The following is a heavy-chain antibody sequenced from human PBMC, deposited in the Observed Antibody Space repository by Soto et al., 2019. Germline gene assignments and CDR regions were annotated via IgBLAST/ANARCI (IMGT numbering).Heavy chain of an antibody. CDR2: IIPIFGTA. V-gene: IGHV1-69*13. Sequence: ASVRVSCKASGGTFSSYAISWVRQAPGQGLEWMGGIIPIFGTANYAQKFQGRVTITADESTSTAYMELSSLRSEDTAVYYCARDRSGGWEPYYYYGMDVRGQGTTVTVSS. D-gene: IGHD6-19*01. J-gene: IGHJ6*02. CDR3: ARDRSGGWEPYYYYGMDV. CDR1: GGTFSSYA.